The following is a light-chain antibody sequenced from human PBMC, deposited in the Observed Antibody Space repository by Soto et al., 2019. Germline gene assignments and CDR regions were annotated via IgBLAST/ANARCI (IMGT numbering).Light chain of an antibody. CDR3: QQYNSAPWT. CDR1: QSISKY. CDR2: AAS. J-gene: IGKJ1*01. V-gene: IGKV1-27*01. Sequence: DIQMTQSPSSLSASVGDRVTITCRASQSISKYLAWYQQKPGKVPKLLIYAASTLQSGFPSRFSGSGSGTDFTLTISSLQPEDVATYYCQQYNSAPWTFGQGTKVEIK.